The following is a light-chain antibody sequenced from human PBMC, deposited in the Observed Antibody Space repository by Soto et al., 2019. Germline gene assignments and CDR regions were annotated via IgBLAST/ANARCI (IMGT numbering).Light chain of an antibody. V-gene: IGLV2-14*03. CDR1: SSDVGGYNY. Sequence: QSVLNQPASVSGSPGQSITISCTGTSSDVGGYNYVSWYQHHPGKAPKLMIFDVSNRPSGVSNRFSGSKSGNTASLTISGLQPEDKADYYCSSYTTSNTRQIVFGTGTKVTVL. CDR2: DVS. J-gene: IGLJ1*01. CDR3: SSYTTSNTRQIV.